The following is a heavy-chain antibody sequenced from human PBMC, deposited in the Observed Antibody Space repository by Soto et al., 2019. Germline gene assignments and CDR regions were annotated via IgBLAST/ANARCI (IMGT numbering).Heavy chain of an antibody. CDR1: GFHFSSYW. J-gene: IGHJ6*02. CDR3: ARDQQMAYYYGSGAIDYYGNDV. Sequence: GGSLRLSCAASGFHFSSYWMYWLSHAPGKGLVWDARISADQRGASADSVRGRFAISRDNAKNCLYLQMNSLRVEDTAVYYCARDQQMAYYYGSGAIDYYGNDVRSQGTTVTVSS. D-gene: IGHD3-10*01. CDR2: ISADQRGA. V-gene: IGHV3-74*01.